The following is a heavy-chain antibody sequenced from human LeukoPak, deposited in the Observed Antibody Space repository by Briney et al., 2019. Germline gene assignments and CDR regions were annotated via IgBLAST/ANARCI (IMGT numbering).Heavy chain of an antibody. D-gene: IGHD3-10*01. CDR1: GDSVSSNSAA. V-gene: IGHV6-1*01. J-gene: IGHJ4*02. Sequence: SQTLSLTCAISGDSVSSNSAAWNWLRQSPSSGLEWLGRTYYRSKWYNDYAVSVRSRITINPDTSKNQFSLQLNSVTPEDTAVYYCARAVLLAFDSWGQGTLVTVSS. CDR2: TYYRSKWYN. CDR3: ARAVLLAFDS.